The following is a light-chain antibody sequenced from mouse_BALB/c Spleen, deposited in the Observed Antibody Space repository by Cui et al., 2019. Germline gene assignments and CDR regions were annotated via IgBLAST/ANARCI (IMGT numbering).Light chain of an antibody. CDR1: SSIRY. CDR2: DTS. Sequence: QLVLTQSPAIMSASPGEKVTMTCSASSSIRYIHWYQQKPGTSPKRWIYDTSKLASGVPARFSGSGSGTSYSLTISSMEAEDAATYYCHKRSSYPWTFGGGTKLEIK. CDR3: HKRSSYPWT. J-gene: IGKJ1*01. V-gene: IGKV4-70*01.